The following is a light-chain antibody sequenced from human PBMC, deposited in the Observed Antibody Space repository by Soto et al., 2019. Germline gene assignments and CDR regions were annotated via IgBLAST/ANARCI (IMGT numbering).Light chain of an antibody. V-gene: IGLV2-14*01. CDR1: SSDIGDSNF. J-gene: IGLJ1*01. CDR2: DVS. CDR3: SSYTTTTNVHFG. Sequence: QSALAQPASVSGSPGQSITISCPGTSSDIGDSNFVSWYQHHPGKDPKLLIYDVSDRPSRISSRFSGSKSANTSSLTISGLQAKDEAFYYCSSYTTTTNVHFGFGTGTKLTVL.